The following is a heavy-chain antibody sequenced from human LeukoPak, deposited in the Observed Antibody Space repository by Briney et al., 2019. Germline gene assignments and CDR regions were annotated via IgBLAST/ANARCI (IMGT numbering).Heavy chain of an antibody. J-gene: IGHJ4*02. Sequence: GGSLRLSCAASGFTFSNYGMHWVRQAPGKGLEWVAIISYDGSNKYYTDSVKGRYTISRDNSKNTLYLQMNSLRAEDTAVYYCAKVSLRWWGYVDYWGQGTLVTVSS. CDR1: GFTFSNYG. CDR3: AKVSLRWWGYVDY. V-gene: IGHV3-30*18. CDR2: ISYDGSNK. D-gene: IGHD4-23*01.